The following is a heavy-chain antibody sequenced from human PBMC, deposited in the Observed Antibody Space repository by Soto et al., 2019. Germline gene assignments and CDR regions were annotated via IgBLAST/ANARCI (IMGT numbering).Heavy chain of an antibody. CDR1: GFIFKSYW. D-gene: IGHD5-12*01. CDR3: ARLSGYDPAGAADK. CDR2: IDQDGSEK. V-gene: IGHV3-7*03. J-gene: IGHJ4*02. Sequence: EVQLVESGGGLVQPGESLRLSCAASGFIFKSYWMSWVRQAPGKGLEWVANIDQDGSEKYYVDAVKGRFTLSRDNAKNSLHLQMNSLRAEDTAVYYCARLSGYDPAGAADKWGPGILVSVSS.